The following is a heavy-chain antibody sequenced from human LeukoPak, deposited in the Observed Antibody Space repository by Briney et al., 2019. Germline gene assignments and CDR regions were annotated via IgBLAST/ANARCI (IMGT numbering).Heavy chain of an antibody. CDR1: GFSFSSYA. V-gene: IGHV3-23*01. J-gene: IGHJ4*02. D-gene: IGHD6-19*01. Sequence: GGSLRLSCVASGFSFSSYAMSWVRQAPGKGLEWVSSISGSGDNTYYAESVKGRFTISGDNSKNTLFLQMNSLRAEDTAVFYCAKRSGYTTGWFFDFWGQGTLVTVSS. CDR3: AKRSGYTTGWFFDF. CDR2: ISGSGDNT.